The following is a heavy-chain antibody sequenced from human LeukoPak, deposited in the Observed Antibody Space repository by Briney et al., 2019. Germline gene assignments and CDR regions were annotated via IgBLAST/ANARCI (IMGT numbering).Heavy chain of an antibody. CDR2: INHSGST. Sequence: SETLSLTCAVYGGSFSGYYWSWIRQPPGKGLEWIGEINHSGSTNYNPSLKSRVTISVDTSKNQFSLKLSSVTVADTAVYYCASIYDSSGYYEAAGYWGQGTLVTVSS. J-gene: IGHJ4*02. V-gene: IGHV4-34*01. D-gene: IGHD3-22*01. CDR1: GGSFSGYY. CDR3: ASIYDSSGYYEAAGY.